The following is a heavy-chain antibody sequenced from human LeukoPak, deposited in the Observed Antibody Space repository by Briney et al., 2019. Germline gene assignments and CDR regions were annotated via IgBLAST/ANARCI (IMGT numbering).Heavy chain of an antibody. D-gene: IGHD4-17*01. CDR1: GFTFSSYG. CDR2: IWYDGSNK. Sequence: GALRLSCAASGFTFSSYGMHWVRQAPGKGLEWVAVIWYDGSNKYYADSVKGRFTISRDNSKNTLYLQMNSLRAEDTAVHYCARDRGVSVTTYWFDPWGQGTLVTVSS. CDR3: ARDRGVSVTTYWFDP. J-gene: IGHJ5*02. V-gene: IGHV3-33*01.